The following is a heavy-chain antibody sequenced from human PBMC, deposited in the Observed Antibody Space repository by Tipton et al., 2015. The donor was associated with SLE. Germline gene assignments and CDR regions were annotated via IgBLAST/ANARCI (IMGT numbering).Heavy chain of an antibody. CDR1: GGYISSGSYY. CDR3: ARSGQQLLPFDL. Sequence: TLSLTCTVSGGYISSGSYYWSWIRQPAGKGLEWIGRIYTSGSTNYNPSLKSRVTISVDTSKNQFSLKLTSVTAADTAVYYCARSGQQLLPFDLWGRGTLVTVSS. D-gene: IGHD6-13*01. CDR2: IYTSGST. J-gene: IGHJ2*01. V-gene: IGHV4-61*02.